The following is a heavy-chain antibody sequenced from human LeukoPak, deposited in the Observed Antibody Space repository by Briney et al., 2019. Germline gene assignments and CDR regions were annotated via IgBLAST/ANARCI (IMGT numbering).Heavy chain of an antibody. CDR3: ARDKTVADLDY. Sequence: GGSLRLSCAASGFTFSSYEMNWVRQAPGKGLEWVSSISDSSSYTYYADSLKGRFTISRDNAKNSLYLQMNSLRAEDTAVYYCARDKTVADLDYWGQGTLVTVSS. D-gene: IGHD6-19*01. CDR2: ISDSSSYT. CDR1: GFTFSSYE. J-gene: IGHJ4*02. V-gene: IGHV3-21*01.